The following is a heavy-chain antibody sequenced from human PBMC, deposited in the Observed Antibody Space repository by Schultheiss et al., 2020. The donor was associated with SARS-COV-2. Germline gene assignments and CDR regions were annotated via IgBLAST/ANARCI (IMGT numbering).Heavy chain of an antibody. CDR2: IYHSGST. J-gene: IGHJ6*03. D-gene: IGHD5-12*01. CDR3: ARELSGYDMPYYYYYMDV. V-gene: IGHV4-38-2*02. CDR1: GYSISSGYY. Sequence: SETLSLTCTVSGYSISSGYYWGWIRQPPGKGLEWIGSIYHSGSTNYNPSLKSRVTISVDTSKNQFSLKLSSVTAADTAVYYCARELSGYDMPYYYYYMDVWGKGTTVTVSS.